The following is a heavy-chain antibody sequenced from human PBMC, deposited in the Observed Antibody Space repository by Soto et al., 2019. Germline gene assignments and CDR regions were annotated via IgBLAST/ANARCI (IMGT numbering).Heavy chain of an antibody. CDR2: ISGSGGST. Sequence: PWGSLRLSCAASGFTFSSYAMSWVRQAPGKGLEWVSAISGSGGSTYYADSVKGRFTISRDNSKNTLYLQMNSLRAEDTAVYYCENSVTVTTKPYYFDYWGQGTLVTVSS. CDR3: ENSVTVTTKPYYFDY. D-gene: IGHD4-17*01. V-gene: IGHV3-23*01. CDR1: GFTFSSYA. J-gene: IGHJ4*02.